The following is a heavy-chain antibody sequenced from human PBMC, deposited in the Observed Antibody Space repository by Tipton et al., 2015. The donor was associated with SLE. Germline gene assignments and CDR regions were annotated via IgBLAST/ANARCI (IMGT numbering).Heavy chain of an antibody. D-gene: IGHD3-16*01. J-gene: IGHJ4*02. CDR2: INHSGST. Sequence: TLSLTCAVYGGSFSGYYWSWIRQPPGKGLEWIGEINHSGSTNYNPSLKSRVTISVDTSKNQFSLKLSSVTAADTAVYYCARGHAFFDYWGQGTLVTVSS. CDR3: ARGHAFFDY. V-gene: IGHV4-34*01. CDR1: GGSFSGYY.